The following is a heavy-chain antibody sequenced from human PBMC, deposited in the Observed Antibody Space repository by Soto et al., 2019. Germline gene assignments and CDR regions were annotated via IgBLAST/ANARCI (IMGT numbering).Heavy chain of an antibody. CDR1: GYTFTSYY. D-gene: IGHD1-7*01. CDR2: INPSGGST. Sequence: ASVKVSCKASGYTFTSYYMHWVRQAPGQGLEWMGIINPSGGSTSYAQKFQGRVTMTRDTSTSTVYMELSSLRSEDTAVYYCARAPKSGNYFLSFFDYWGQGSLVTVSS. V-gene: IGHV1-46*01. J-gene: IGHJ4*02. CDR3: ARAPKSGNYFLSFFDY.